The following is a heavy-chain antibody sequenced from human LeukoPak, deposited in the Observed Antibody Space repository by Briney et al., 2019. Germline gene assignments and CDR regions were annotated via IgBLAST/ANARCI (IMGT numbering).Heavy chain of an antibody. D-gene: IGHD2-15*01. V-gene: IGHV4-59*01. CDR3: ARERAYCSGGSCHRQFDY. CDR1: GGSISSYY. J-gene: IGHJ4*02. Sequence: SETLSLTCTVSGGSISSYYWSWIRQPPGKGLEWIGYIYYSGSTNYNPSLKSRVTISVDTSKNQFSLKLSSVTAADTAVYYCARERAYCSGGSCHRQFDYWGQGTLVTVSS. CDR2: IYYSGST.